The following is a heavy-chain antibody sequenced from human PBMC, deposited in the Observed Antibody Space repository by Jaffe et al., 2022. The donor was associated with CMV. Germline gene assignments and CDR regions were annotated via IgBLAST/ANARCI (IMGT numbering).Heavy chain of an antibody. D-gene: IGHD5-18*01. CDR3: ARVDGQLWFPSYYYYYYMDV. Sequence: QVQLVQSGAEVKKPGASVKVSCKASGYTFTSYGISWVRQAPGQGLEWMGWISAYNGNTNYAQKLQGRVTMTTDTSTSTAYMELRSLRSDDTAVYYCARVDGQLWFPSYYYYYYMDVWGKGTTVTVSS. V-gene: IGHV1-18*04. CDR2: ISAYNGNT. CDR1: GYTFTSYG. J-gene: IGHJ6*03.